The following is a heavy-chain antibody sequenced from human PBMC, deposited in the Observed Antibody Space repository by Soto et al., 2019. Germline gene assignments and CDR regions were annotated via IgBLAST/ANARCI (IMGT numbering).Heavy chain of an antibody. V-gene: IGHV4-38-2*01. Sequence: PWETLSLTCAFSGDSISRGYYWAWIRQPPGKGLEYIGSIYHSGTTYYNPSLMSRVTISVDTSKNQFSLNLRSVTAADSAVYYCARTEHVGYYTHCGPGTLGTVSS. CDR3: ARTEHVGYYTH. J-gene: IGHJ4*02. D-gene: IGHD3-3*01. CDR1: GDSISRGYY. CDR2: IYHSGTT.